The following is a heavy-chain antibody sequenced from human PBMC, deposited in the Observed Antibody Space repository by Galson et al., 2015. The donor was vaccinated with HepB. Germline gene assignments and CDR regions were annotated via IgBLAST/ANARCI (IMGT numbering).Heavy chain of an antibody. J-gene: IGHJ4*02. CDR2: IYWNDDK. CDR1: GFSLSTSGVG. CDR3: AHTYEVVVVPAAMPFDY. D-gene: IGHD2-2*01. Sequence: PALVKPTQPLTLPCTFSGFSLSTSGVGVGWLRQPPGKALEWLALIYWNDDKRYSPSLRSRLTITKDNSKNQVVLTMTNMDPVDTATYYCAHTYEVVVVPAAMPFDYWGQATLVTVSS. V-gene: IGHV2-5*01.